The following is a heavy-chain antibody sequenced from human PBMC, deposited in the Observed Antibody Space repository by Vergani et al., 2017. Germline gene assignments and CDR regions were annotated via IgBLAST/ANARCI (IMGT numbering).Heavy chain of an antibody. CDR3: ARADTVAGGYFDY. Sequence: VQLVQSGAEVTKPGASVKVSCKASGYTFTSYSMHWVRQAPGQGLEWMGIINPSGGSTSYAQKFQGRVTMTRDTSTSTVYMELGSLRSEDTAVYYCARADTVAGGYFDYWGQGTLVTVSS. CDR1: GYTFTSYS. V-gene: IGHV1-46*01. D-gene: IGHD6-19*01. J-gene: IGHJ4*02. CDR2: INPSGGST.